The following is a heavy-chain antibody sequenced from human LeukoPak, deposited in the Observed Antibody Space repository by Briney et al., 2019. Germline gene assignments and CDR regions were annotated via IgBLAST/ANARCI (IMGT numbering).Heavy chain of an antibody. V-gene: IGHV3-7*01. Sequence: GGSLRLSCAASGFTFSNYYMSWVRQAPGKGLEWVANIKQDGSEKYYVDSVKGRFSISRDNAKNSLYLQMNSLRAEDTAVYYCARDQRYCSGGSCYPDWFDPWGQGTLVTVSS. J-gene: IGHJ5*02. CDR3: ARDQRYCSGGSCYPDWFDP. CDR1: GFTFSNYY. CDR2: IKQDGSEK. D-gene: IGHD2-15*01.